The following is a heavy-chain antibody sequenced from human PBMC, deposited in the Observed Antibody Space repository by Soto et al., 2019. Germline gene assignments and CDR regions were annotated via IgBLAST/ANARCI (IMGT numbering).Heavy chain of an antibody. CDR1: GFTFSSYS. D-gene: IGHD3-3*01. CDR2: ISSSSSTI. J-gene: IGHJ5*02. CDR3: ARILLGFGDDYDLPEIDP. V-gene: IGHV3-48*01. Sequence: GGSLRLSCAASGFTFSSYSMNWVHQAPGKGLEWVSYISSSSSTIYYADSVKGRFTISRDNAKNSLYLQMNSLRAEDTAVYYCARILLGFGDDYDLPEIDPWGQGTLVTVSS.